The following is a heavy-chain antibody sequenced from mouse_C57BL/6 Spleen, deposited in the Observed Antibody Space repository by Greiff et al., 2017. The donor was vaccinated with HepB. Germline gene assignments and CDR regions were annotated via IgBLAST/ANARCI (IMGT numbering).Heavy chain of an antibody. D-gene: IGHD1-1*01. CDR1: GYTFTDYN. J-gene: IGHJ4*01. CDR2: INPNNGGT. V-gene: IGHV1-18*01. Sequence: EVKLQQSGPELVKPGASVKIPCKASGYTFTDYNMDWVKQSHGKSLEWIGDINPNNGGTIYNQKFKGKATLTVDKSSSTAYMELRSLTSEDTAVYYCARGGYGSSPYYAMDYWGQGTSVTVSS. CDR3: ARGGYGSSPYYAMDY.